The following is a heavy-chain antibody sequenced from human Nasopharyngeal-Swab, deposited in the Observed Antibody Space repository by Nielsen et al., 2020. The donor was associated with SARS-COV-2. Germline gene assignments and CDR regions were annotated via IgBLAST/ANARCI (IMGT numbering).Heavy chain of an antibody. CDR2: IWYDGSNK. CDR1: GFSFSTYG. CDR3: ARGSSVHAFDV. D-gene: IGHD3-10*01. Sequence: GESLKISCAASGFSFSTYGMHWVRQSPVKGLEWLTNIWYDGSNKYYADSVKGRFTVSRDNSKNTLFLKMDSLRAEDTAVYYCARGSSVHAFDVWGQGTEVTVSS. V-gene: IGHV3-33*01. J-gene: IGHJ3*01.